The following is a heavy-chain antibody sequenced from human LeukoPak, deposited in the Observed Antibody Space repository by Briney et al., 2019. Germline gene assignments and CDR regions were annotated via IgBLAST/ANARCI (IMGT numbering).Heavy chain of an antibody. D-gene: IGHD3-22*01. CDR2: INPSGGST. CDR1: GYTFTSYY. J-gene: IGHJ4*02. CDR3: ARDGVPYYDSSGYHFDY. V-gene: IGHV1-46*01. Sequence: GAXVKVSCKASGYTFTSYYMHWVRQAPGQGLEWMGIINPSGGSTSYAQKFQGRVTMTRDTSTSTVYMELSSLRSEDTAVYYCARDGVPYYDSSGYHFDYWGQGTLVTVSS.